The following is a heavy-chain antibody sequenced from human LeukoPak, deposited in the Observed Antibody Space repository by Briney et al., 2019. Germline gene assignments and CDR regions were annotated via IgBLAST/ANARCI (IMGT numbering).Heavy chain of an antibody. Sequence: PGGSLRLSCAASGFTVSSNYMSWVRQAPGRGLEWVSVINSGGSTYYAESVKGRFTTSRDNSKNMLYLQMNSLRAEDTAVYYCAKEMATMNAFDIWGQGTMVTVSS. CDR3: AKEMATMNAFDI. D-gene: IGHD5-12*01. CDR1: GFTVSSNY. V-gene: IGHV3-66*01. J-gene: IGHJ3*02. CDR2: INSGGST.